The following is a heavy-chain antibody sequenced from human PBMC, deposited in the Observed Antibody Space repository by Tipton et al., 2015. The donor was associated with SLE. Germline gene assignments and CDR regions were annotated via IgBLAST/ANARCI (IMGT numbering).Heavy chain of an antibody. CDR1: GFTFSSYS. CDR3: ARDGGPIPFDY. Sequence: SLRLSCAASGFTFSSYSMNWVRQAPGKGLEWVSSISSSSSYIYYADSVKGRFTTSRDNAKNSLYLQMNSLRAEDTAVYYCARDGGPIPFDYWGQGTLVTVSS. CDR2: ISSSSSYI. D-gene: IGHD4-23*01. J-gene: IGHJ4*02. V-gene: IGHV3-21*03.